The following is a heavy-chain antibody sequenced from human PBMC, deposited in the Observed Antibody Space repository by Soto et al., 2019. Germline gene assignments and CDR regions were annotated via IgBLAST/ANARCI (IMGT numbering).Heavy chain of an antibody. J-gene: IGHJ6*02. V-gene: IGHV3-23*01. D-gene: IGHD1-1*01. CDR2: VSGSGGST. CDR1: GFTFSGSA. Sequence: GGSLRLSCVVSGFTFSGSAMHWVRQASGKGLEWISAVSGSGGSTYYADSVKGRFTISRDNSKDTLYLQMNNLRAEDTAVYYCTTGNERPQGVYYYGMDVWGQGTTVTVSS. CDR3: TTGNERPQGVYYYGMDV.